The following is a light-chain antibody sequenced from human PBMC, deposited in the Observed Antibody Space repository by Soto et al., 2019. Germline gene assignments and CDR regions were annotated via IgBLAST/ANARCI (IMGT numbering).Light chain of an antibody. CDR3: ATWDTSQRGVI. Sequence: QSVLTQPPSLSAAPGQTVSISCSGSSSNVGINDVSWYQHVPGTAPRLLLYASYKRPSGVPDRFSGSKSGTSATLGITGLQTGDEGDYYCATWDTSQRGVIFGGGTKLTVL. J-gene: IGLJ2*01. CDR2: ASY. CDR1: SSNVGIND. V-gene: IGLV1-51*01.